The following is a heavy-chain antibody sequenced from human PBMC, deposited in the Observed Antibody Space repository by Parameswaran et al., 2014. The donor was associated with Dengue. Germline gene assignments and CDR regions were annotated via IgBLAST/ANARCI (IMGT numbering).Heavy chain of an antibody. CDR3: ARDYISRGVNRFDP. D-gene: IGHD3-10*01. Sequence: WVRQAPGQGLEWMGWINTNTGNPTYAQGFTGRFVFSLDTSVSTAYLQISSLKAEDTAVYYCARDYISRGVNRFDPWGQGTLVTVSS. CDR2: INTNTGNP. J-gene: IGHJ5*02. V-gene: IGHV7-4-1*02.